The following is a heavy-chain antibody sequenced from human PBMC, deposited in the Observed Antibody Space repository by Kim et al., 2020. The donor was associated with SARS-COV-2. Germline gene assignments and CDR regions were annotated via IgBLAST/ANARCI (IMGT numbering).Heavy chain of an antibody. CDR3: ARKLRIFPYSSGWVVRAHGQFDI. J-gene: IGHJ3*02. CDR2: IYHSGST. D-gene: IGHD6-19*01. V-gene: IGHV4-4*02. CDR1: GGSISSSNW. Sequence: SETLSLTCAVSGGSISSSNWWSWVRQPPGKGLEWIGEIYHSGSTNYNPSLKSRVTISVDKSKNQFSLKLSSVTAAGTAVYYCARKLRIFPYSSGWVVRAHGQFDIWGQGTMVTVSS.